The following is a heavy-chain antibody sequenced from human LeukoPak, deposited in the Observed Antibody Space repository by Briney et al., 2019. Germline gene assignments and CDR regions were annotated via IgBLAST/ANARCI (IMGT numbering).Heavy chain of an antibody. D-gene: IGHD3-3*01. V-gene: IGHV4-4*07. CDR3: ARDRNYDFWSAARVAFDI. J-gene: IGHJ3*02. Sequence: SETLSLTCTVSGGSISSYYWSWIRQPAGKGLEWIGRIYTSGSTNYNPSLKSRVTMSVDTSKNQFSLKLSSVTAADTAVYYCARDRNYDFWSAARVAFDIWGQGTMVTVSS. CDR1: GGSISSYY. CDR2: IYTSGST.